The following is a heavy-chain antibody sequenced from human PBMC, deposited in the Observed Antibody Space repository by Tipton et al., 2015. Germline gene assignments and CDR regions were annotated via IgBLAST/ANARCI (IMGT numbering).Heavy chain of an antibody. J-gene: IGHJ4*02. D-gene: IGHD4-11*01. V-gene: IGHV3-74*01. CDR1: GFTFSTYW. CDR3: VRGSNDYLGVDY. CDR2: INPDGTYT. Sequence: LRLSCAASGFTFSTYWMHWVRQAPGKGLVWVSRINPDGTYTNYVDSVKGRFTISRDNAKNTLHLQMNSLGAEDTAVYYCVRGSNDYLGVDYWGQGTLVTVSS.